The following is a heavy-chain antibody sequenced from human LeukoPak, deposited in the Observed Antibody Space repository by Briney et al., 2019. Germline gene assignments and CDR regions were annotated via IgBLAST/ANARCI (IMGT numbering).Heavy chain of an antibody. D-gene: IGHD2-2*01. CDR1: GGSISSSSYY. CDR2: IYYSGSP. CDR3: ARHLVGYCSSTSCSNWYFDL. V-gene: IGHV4-39*01. J-gene: IGHJ2*01. Sequence: PSETLSLTCTVSGGSISSSSYYWGWIRQPPGKGLEWIGSIYYSGSPYYNPSLKSRITISVDTSKNHFSLKLSSVTAADTAVYYCARHLVGYCSSTSCSNWYFDLWGRGTLVTVSS.